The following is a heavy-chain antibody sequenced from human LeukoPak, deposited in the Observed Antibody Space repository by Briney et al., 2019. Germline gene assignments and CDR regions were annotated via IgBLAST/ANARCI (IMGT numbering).Heavy chain of an antibody. CDR3: ARGPYYYASGGYYYYMDV. D-gene: IGHD3-10*01. CDR1: GGSISSYY. CDR2: IYYSGST. Sequence: PSETLSLTCTVSGGSISSYYWSWIRQPPGKGLQWIGYIYYSGSTNYNPSLKSRVTISVDTSKNQFSLKLNSVTAADTAVYYCARGPYYYASGGYYYYMDVWGKGTTVTISS. V-gene: IGHV4-59*08. J-gene: IGHJ6*03.